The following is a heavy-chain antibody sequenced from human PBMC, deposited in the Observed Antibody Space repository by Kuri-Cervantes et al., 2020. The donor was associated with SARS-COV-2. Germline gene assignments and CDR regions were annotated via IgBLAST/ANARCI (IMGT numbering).Heavy chain of an antibody. CDR2: ISAYNGNT. J-gene: IGHJ4*02. CDR1: GYTFTSYG. V-gene: IGHV1-18*01. Sequence: ASVKVSCKASGYTFTSYGISWVRQAPGQGLEWMGWISAYNGNTNYAQKLQGRVTMTTDTSTSTAYMELRSLRSDDTAVYYCARRAPGAYDYVWGSYRPTTYDYWGQGTLVTVSS. D-gene: IGHD3-16*02. CDR3: ARRAPGAYDYVWGSYRPTTYDY.